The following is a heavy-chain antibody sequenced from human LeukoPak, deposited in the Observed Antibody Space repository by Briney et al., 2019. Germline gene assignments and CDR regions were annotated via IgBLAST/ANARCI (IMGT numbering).Heavy chain of an antibody. V-gene: IGHV1-69*04. CDR1: GGTFSSYT. CDR2: IIPILGIA. Sequence: SVKVSCKASGGTFSSYTISWVRQAPGQGLEWMGRIIPILGIANYAQKFQGRVTITADKSTSTAYMELSSLRSEDTAVYYCAREGGSGSYSVYWGQGTLVTVST. J-gene: IGHJ4*02. D-gene: IGHD3-10*01. CDR3: AREGGSGSYSVY.